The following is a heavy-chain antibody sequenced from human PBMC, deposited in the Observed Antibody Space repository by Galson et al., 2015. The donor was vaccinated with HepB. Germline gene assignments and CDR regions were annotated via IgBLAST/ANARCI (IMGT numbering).Heavy chain of an antibody. CDR3: AKEIPARGY. J-gene: IGHJ4*02. Sequence: SLRLSCAASGFIVIGYAICWVHQAPGKGLEWVSAISGSGGSTSYADAEKGRFTISRDNSKNTLYLQMNSLRAEDTAVYYCAKEIPARGYWGQGTLVTVSS. CDR1: GFIVIGYA. CDR2: ISGSGGST. V-gene: IGHV3-23*01. D-gene: IGHD2-21*01.